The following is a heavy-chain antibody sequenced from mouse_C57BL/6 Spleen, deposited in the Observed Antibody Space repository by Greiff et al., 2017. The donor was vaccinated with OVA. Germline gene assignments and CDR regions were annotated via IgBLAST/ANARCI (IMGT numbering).Heavy chain of an antibody. CDR2: IYPGSGNS. J-gene: IGHJ4*01. V-gene: IGHV1-66*01. CDR1: GYSFTSSY. CDR3: ARMGGNVSYYYAMDY. D-gene: IGHD2-1*01. Sequence: QVQLQQSGPELVKPGASVKISCKASGYSFTSSYIHWVKQRPGQGLGWIGWIYPGSGNSKYNEKFKGKATLTADTSSSTAYMQLSSLTSEDSAVYYCARMGGNVSYYYAMDYWGQGTSVTVSS.